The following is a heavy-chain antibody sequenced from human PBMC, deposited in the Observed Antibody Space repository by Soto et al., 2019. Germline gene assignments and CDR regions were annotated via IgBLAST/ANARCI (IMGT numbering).Heavy chain of an antibody. J-gene: IGHJ6*02. CDR2: TYYRSKWYN. V-gene: IGHV6-1*01. CDR3: ARAGEEVVPAAIDYYYYGMDV. CDR1: GDSVSSNSAA. Sequence: SQTLSLTCAISGDSVSSNSAAWNWVRQSPSRGLEWLGRTYYRSKWYNDYAVSVKSRITINPDTSKNQFSLQLNSVTPEDTAVYYCARAGEEVVPAAIDYYYYGMDVWGQGTTVTVSS. D-gene: IGHD2-2*01.